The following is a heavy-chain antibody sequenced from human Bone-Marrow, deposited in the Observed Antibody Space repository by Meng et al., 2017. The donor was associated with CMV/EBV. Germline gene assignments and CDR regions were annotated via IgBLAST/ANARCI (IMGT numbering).Heavy chain of an antibody. CDR3: ARQDSSGYLRLFDY. CDR1: GGSISRSNW. V-gene: IGHV4-4*02. CDR2: IYHSGST. Sequence: VSGGSISRSNWWSWVRQPPGKGLEWIGEIYHSGSTNYNPSLKSRVTISVDKSKNQFSLKLSSVTAADTAVYYCARQDSSGYLRLFDYWGQGTLVTVSS. J-gene: IGHJ4*02. D-gene: IGHD3-22*01.